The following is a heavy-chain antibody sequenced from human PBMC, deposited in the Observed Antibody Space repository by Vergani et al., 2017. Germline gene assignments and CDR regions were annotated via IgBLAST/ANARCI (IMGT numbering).Heavy chain of an antibody. D-gene: IGHD2-2*01. J-gene: IGHJ4*02. CDR1: GGTFSSYT. CDR3: ARLRYQRGGLDY. CDR2: IIPILGIA. Sequence: QVQLVQSGAEVKKPGSSVKVSCKASGGTFSSYTISWVRQAPGQGLEWMGRIIPILGIANYAQEFQGRVTITADKSTSTAYMELSSLRSEDTAVYYCARLRYQRGGLDYWGQGTLVTVSS. V-gene: IGHV1-69*02.